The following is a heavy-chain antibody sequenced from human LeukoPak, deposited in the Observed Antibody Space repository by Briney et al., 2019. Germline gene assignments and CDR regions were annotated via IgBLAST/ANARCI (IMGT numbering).Heavy chain of an antibody. D-gene: IGHD6-19*01. CDR2: IYYSGST. J-gene: IGHJ4*02. V-gene: IGHV4-39*01. CDR3: AGNPSIAVADY. CDR1: GGSISSSSYY. Sequence: SETLSLTCTVSGGSISSSSYYWGWIRQPPGKGLEWIGSIYYSGSTYYNPSLKSRVTISVDTSKNQFSLKLSSVTAADTAVYYCAGNPSIAVADYWGQGTLVTVSS.